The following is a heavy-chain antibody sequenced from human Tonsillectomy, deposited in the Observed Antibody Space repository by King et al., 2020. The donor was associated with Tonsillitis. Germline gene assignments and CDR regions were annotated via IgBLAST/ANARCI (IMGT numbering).Heavy chain of an antibody. CDR1: GFTFSSYW. Sequence: VQLVESGGGLVQPGGSLRLSCAASGFTFSSYWMHWVRQAPGRGLVWVSRINSDGSSTSYADSVKGRFTISRDNAKNTLYLQMNSLRAEDTAVYYCARGDSGSYFFYGAFDIWGQGTMVTVSS. CDR2: INSDGSST. J-gene: IGHJ3*02. D-gene: IGHD1-26*01. CDR3: ARGDSGSYFFYGAFDI. V-gene: IGHV3-74*01.